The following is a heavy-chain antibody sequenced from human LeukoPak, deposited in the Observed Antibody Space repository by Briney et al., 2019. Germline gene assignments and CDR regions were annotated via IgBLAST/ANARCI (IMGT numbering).Heavy chain of an antibody. V-gene: IGHV3-23*01. D-gene: IGHD5-12*01. CDR1: GFTFSSYA. Sequence: GRSLRLSCAASGFTFSSYAMSGVRQAPGKGLEWVSAISGIGGSTYYADSAKGRFTISRDNSKNTLYLQMNSLRAEDTAVYYCAKDARGYSWYYYMDVWGKGTTVTVSS. J-gene: IGHJ6*03. CDR3: AKDARGYSWYYYMDV. CDR2: ISGIGGST.